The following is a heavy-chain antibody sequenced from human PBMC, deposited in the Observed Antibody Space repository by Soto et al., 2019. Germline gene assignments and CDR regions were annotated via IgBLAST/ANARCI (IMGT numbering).Heavy chain of an antibody. CDR3: ARMATFGSLNWCDP. J-gene: IGHJ5*02. CDR1: GYSFTNND. Sequence: QVKLVQSGAEVREPGASVKVSCKASGYSFTNNDVSWVRQATGQGLEWMGWMNPGSGDTGYAQKFQGRDTMTRDISTATAYMELSSLRSDDTAIYNCARMATFGSLNWCDPGGQGTLFTVSS. CDR2: MNPGSGDT. V-gene: IGHV1-8*01. D-gene: IGHD3-16*01.